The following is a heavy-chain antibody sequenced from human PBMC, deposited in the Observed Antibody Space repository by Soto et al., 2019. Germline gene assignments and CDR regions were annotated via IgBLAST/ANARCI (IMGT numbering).Heavy chain of an antibody. J-gene: IGHJ4*02. D-gene: IGHD3-10*01. CDR1: GGSISSYY. Sequence: SETLSLTCTVSGGSISSYYWSWIRQPPGKGLEWIGYIYYSGSTNYNPSLKSRVTISVDTSKNQFSLKLSSVTAADTAVYYCARASMVRGVLDYWGQGTLVTVSS. V-gene: IGHV4-59*08. CDR2: IYYSGST. CDR3: ARASMVRGVLDY.